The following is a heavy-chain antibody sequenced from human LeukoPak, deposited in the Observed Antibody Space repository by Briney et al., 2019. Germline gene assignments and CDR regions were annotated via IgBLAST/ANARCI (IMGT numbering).Heavy chain of an antibody. V-gene: IGHV1-18*01. D-gene: IGHD2-15*01. Sequence: ASVKVSCKASGYTFTSYGISWVRQAPGQGLEWMGWISAYNGNTNYAQKLQGRVTMTTDTSTSTAYMELRSLRSDDTAVYYCARDRPKDIVVVVAATLHNYYYYMDVWGKGTTVTISS. CDR2: ISAYNGNT. J-gene: IGHJ6*03. CDR3: ARDRPKDIVVVVAATLHNYYYYMDV. CDR1: GYTFTSYG.